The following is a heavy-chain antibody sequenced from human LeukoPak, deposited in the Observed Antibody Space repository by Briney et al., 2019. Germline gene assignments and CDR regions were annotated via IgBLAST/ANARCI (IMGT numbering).Heavy chain of an antibody. CDR3: ALSGSYAPFDY. D-gene: IGHD1-26*01. CDR1: GYTFTSYG. Sequence: ASVKVSCKASGYTFTSYGISWVRQAPGQGLEWMGWISAYNGNTNYAQKLQGRVTMTTDTSTSTAYMELRSPRSDGTAVYYCALSGSYAPFDYWGQGTLVTVSS. J-gene: IGHJ4*02. CDR2: ISAYNGNT. V-gene: IGHV1-18*01.